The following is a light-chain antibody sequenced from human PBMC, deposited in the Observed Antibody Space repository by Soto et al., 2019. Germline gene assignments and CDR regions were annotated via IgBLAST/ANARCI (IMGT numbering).Light chain of an antibody. V-gene: IGKV1-6*01. Sequence: AIQMTQSPPSLSASVGDRVTITCRASQDISNELGWYQQKPGKAPNLLIYDASTLQSGVPSRFSGSGSGTDFSLTISSLRPEDFATYYCLQDNSYPFTFGQGTKLEIK. CDR2: DAS. CDR1: QDISNE. CDR3: LQDNSYPFT. J-gene: IGKJ2*01.